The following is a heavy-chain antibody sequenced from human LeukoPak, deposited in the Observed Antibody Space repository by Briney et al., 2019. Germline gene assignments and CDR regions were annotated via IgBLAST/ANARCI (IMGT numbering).Heavy chain of an antibody. J-gene: IGHJ4*02. Sequence: PSETLSLTCGVSGGSISGTNWWSWVRQPPGQGLEWIGEISLAGQTNYNPSLNGRVTMSLDKSSNQLSLNLTSVTAADTATYYCSRESGAFCPFDYWGQGTLVIVSS. D-gene: IGHD1-26*01. CDR2: ISLAGQT. V-gene: IGHV4/OR15-8*02. CDR1: GGSISGTNW. CDR3: SRESGAFCPFDY.